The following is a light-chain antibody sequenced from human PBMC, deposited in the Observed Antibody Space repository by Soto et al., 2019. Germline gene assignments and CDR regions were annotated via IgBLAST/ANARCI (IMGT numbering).Light chain of an antibody. CDR1: TSDIGGYKY. J-gene: IGLJ1*01. CDR2: DVT. V-gene: IGLV2-11*01. Sequence: QYALTQPPSVSGSPGQSVTISCTGTTSDIGGYKYVSWYQQLPGKAPKLMIFDVTKRPSGVPDRFSGSNSGNTASLTISGLHAEDEAIYYCCSYARTTHVFGTGTKLTVL. CDR3: CSYARTTHV.